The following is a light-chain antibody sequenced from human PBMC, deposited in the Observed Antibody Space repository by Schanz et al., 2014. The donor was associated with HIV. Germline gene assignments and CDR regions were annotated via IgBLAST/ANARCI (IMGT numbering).Light chain of an antibody. CDR2: AAS. CDR1: QSIGDS. J-gene: IGKJ1*01. Sequence: DIQMTQFPSTLSASVGDRVTITCRASQSIGDSLAWFQQKPGKAPKLLIYAASSLQSGVPSRFSGSGSGTEFTLNISSLQSDDSSTYFCQQYKTEPWTFGQGTKVEVK. CDR3: QQYKTEPWT. V-gene: IGKV1-5*01.